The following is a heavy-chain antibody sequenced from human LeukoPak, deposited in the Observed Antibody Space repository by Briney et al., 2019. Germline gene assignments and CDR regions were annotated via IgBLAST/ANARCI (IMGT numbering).Heavy chain of an antibody. CDR3: AKVKGKDGVRDAYDI. CDR1: GLAFSNSA. CDR2: ITNSVDKT. V-gene: IGHV3-23*01. Sequence: RRSLRLSCAASGLAFSNSAMTSGRQFRGQGLGGICTITNSVDKTYYADFVKGRFTIARDNFKNTLYLQMNGLRAEDTALYYCAKVKGKDGVRDAYDIWGQGTMVTVSS. J-gene: IGHJ3*02. D-gene: IGHD1-1*01.